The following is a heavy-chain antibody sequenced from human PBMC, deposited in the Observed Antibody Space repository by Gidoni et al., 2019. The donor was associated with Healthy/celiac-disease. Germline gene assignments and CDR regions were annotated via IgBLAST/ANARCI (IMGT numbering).Heavy chain of an antibody. V-gene: IGHV4-34*01. CDR1: GGSFSGYY. D-gene: IGHD1-26*01. CDR3: ARVPSGSYYHYYYYGMDV. CDR2: INHSGST. Sequence: QVQLQQWGAGLLKPSETLSLTCAVYGGSFSGYYWSWIRQPPGKGLEWIGEINHSGSTNYNPSLKSRVTISVDTSKNQFSLKLSSVTAADTAVYYCARVPSGSYYHYYYYGMDVWGQGTTVTVSS. J-gene: IGHJ6*02.